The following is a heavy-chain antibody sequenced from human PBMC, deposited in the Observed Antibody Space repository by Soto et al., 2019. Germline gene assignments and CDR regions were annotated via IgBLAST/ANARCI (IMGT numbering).Heavy chain of an antibody. CDR2: ISGSGGST. V-gene: IGHV3-23*01. D-gene: IGHD3-22*01. CDR1: VFTFSSYA. CDR3: AKGVRSYYYYGMDV. Sequence: GGALTLSCAASVFTFSSYAMTWVRQAPGKGLEWVSGISGSGGSTYYADSVKGRFTISRDNSKNTMYLQMNSLRAEDTAVYYCAKGVRSYYYYGMDVWGQGTTVTVSS. J-gene: IGHJ6*02.